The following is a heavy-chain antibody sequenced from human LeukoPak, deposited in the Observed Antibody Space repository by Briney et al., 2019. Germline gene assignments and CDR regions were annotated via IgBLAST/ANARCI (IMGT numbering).Heavy chain of an antibody. CDR1: GFTFSSYW. D-gene: IGHD3-3*01. CDR2: INTDGSST. V-gene: IGHV3-74*01. CDR3: ARDSTIFGVVIMFDY. Sequence: GGSLRLSCAASGFTFSSYWMHWVRQAPGKGLVWVSRINTDGSSTSYADSVKGRFTIPRDNAKNTLYLQMNSLRAEDTAVYYCARDSTIFGVVIMFDYWGQGTLVTVSS. J-gene: IGHJ4*02.